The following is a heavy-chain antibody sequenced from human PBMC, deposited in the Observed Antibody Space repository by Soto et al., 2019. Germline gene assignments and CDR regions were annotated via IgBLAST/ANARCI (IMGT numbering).Heavy chain of an antibody. CDR3: AKGRNYYLYYGVDV. V-gene: IGHV3-23*01. Sequence: GGSLRLSCAASGFTISSCAMGWVRKAPGKGLEWVSDIIDSGSSTYYADSVKGRFTISRDNSKSTLYLQMNSLRAEDTALYYCAKGRNYYLYYGVDVWGQGTTVTVS. CDR1: GFTISSCA. J-gene: IGHJ6*02. CDR2: IIDSGSST.